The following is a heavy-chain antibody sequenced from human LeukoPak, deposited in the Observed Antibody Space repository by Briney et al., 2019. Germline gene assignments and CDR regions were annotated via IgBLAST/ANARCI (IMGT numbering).Heavy chain of an antibody. CDR3: ARGKAVAGTFDY. Sequence: SETLSLTCAVYGGSFSGYYWSWIRQPPGKGLEWIGEINHSGSTKYNPSLKSRVTISVDTSKNQFSLKLSSVTAADTAVYYCARGKAVAGTFDYWGQGTLVTVSS. CDR2: INHSGST. J-gene: IGHJ4*02. V-gene: IGHV4-34*01. D-gene: IGHD6-19*01. CDR1: GGSFSGYY.